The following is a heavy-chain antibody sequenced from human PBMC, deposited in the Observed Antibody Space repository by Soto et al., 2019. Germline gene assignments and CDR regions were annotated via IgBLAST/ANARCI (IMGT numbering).Heavy chain of an antibody. V-gene: IGHV4-39*01. Sequence: KTSETLSLTCTVSGGSISSSSYYWGWIRQPPGKGLEWIGSIYYSGSTYYNPSLKSRVTISVDTSKNQFSLKLTSVTAADTAVYYCASRADSYGLYGFDYCGQEPWS. J-gene: IGHJ4*01. CDR3: ASRADSYGLYGFDY. CDR2: IYYSGST. CDR1: GGSISSSSYY. D-gene: IGHD5-18*01.